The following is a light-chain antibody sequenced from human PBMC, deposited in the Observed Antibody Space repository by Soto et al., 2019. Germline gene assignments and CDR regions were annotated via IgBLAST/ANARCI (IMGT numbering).Light chain of an antibody. V-gene: IGKV1-27*01. CDR1: QGINNY. J-gene: IGKJ4*01. CDR3: QKYNSAPPNT. CDR2: GAS. Sequence: DIQMTQSPSSLSASVGDRVTITCRASQGINNYLAWYQQKPGKVPKLLIYGASTLQSGVPSRFSGSGSGTDFTLTFSSLQPEDVATYYCQKYNSAPPNTFGGGTKVEIK.